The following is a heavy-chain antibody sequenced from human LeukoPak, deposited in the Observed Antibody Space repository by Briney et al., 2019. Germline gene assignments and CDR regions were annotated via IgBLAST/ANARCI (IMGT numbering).Heavy chain of an antibody. J-gene: IGHJ4*02. CDR3: ARDPALYYDFWSGYSNYFDY. CDR1: GYTFTSYG. CDR2: ISAYNGNT. Sequence: ASVKVSCKASGYTFTSYGISWVRQAPGQGLEWMGWISAYNGNTNYAQKLQGRVTMTTDTSTSTAYMELRSLRSDDTAVYYCARDPALYYDFWSGYSNYFDYWGQGTLVTVSS. D-gene: IGHD3-3*01. V-gene: IGHV1-18*01.